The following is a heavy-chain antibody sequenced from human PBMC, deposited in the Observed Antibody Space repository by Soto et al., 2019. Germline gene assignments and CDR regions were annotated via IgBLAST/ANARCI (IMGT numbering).Heavy chain of an antibody. CDR1: GFSLSNARMG. Sequence: SGPTLVNPTQTLTLTCTVSGFSLSNARMGVSWIRQPPGKALEWLAHIFSNDEKSYSTSLKSRLTISKDTSKSQVVLTMTNMDPVDTATYYCARITPTRMLWDYYYGMDVWGQGTTVTVSS. CDR3: ARITPTRMLWDYYYGMDV. CDR2: IFSNDEK. V-gene: IGHV2-26*01. J-gene: IGHJ6*02. D-gene: IGHD2-8*01.